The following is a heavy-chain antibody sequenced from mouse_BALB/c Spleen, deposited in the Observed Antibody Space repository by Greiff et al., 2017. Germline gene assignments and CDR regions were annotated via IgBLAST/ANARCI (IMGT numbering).Heavy chain of an antibody. CDR1: GFTFSSFG. Sequence: EVNLVESGGGLVQPGGSRKLSCAASGFTFSSFGMHWVRQAPEKGLEWVAYISSGSSTIYYADTVKGRFTISRDNPKNTLFLQMTSLRSEDTAMYYCARSGGYDVNYYAMDYWGQGTSVTVSS. J-gene: IGHJ4*01. CDR3: ARSGGYDVNYYAMDY. D-gene: IGHD2-2*01. CDR2: ISSGSSTI. V-gene: IGHV5-17*02.